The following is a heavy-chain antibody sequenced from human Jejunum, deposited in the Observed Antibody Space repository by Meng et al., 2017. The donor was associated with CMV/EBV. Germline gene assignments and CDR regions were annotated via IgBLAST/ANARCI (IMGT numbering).Heavy chain of an antibody. J-gene: IGHJ3*01. CDR1: RISFRTSN. CDR3: ARDLHIGDPAAFDL. D-gene: IGHD4-17*01. CDR2: ISGNSNYI. Sequence: SRISFRTSNLNWVRQVPGKGLAWVSSISGNSNYIYYSDSVKGRFTISRDNARDSLYLQMDSLRAEDTAVYYCARDLHIGDPAAFDLWGRGTMVTVSS. V-gene: IGHV3-21*01.